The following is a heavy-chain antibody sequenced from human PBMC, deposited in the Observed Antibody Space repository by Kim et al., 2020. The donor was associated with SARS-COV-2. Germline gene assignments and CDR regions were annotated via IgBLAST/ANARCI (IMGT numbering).Heavy chain of an antibody. J-gene: IGHJ3*02. V-gene: IGHV3-15*01. CDR1: GFTFSNAW. D-gene: IGHD1-1*01. CDR2: IKSKTDGGTT. CDR3: TTDFFHGWNQMGDAFDI. Sequence: GGSLRLSCAASGFTFSNAWMSWVRQAPGKGLEWVGRIKSKTDGGTTDYAAPVKGRFTISRDDSKNTLYLQMNSLKTEDTAVYYCTTDFFHGWNQMGDAFDIWGQGTMVTVSS.